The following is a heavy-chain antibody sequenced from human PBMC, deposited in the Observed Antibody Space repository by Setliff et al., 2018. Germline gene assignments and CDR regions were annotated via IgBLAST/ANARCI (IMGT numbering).Heavy chain of an antibody. CDR3: ARVAPHYYDSSGTNWFDP. CDR1: GYTFTGYY. V-gene: IGHV1-2*02. D-gene: IGHD3-22*01. CDR2: INPNSGGT. J-gene: IGHJ5*02. Sequence: GASVKVSCQASGYTFTGYYMHGVRQAPGQGLEWMGWINPNSGGTNYAQKFQGRVTMTRDTSISTAYMELSRLRSDDTAVYYCARVAPHYYDSSGTNWFDPWGQGTLVTVSS.